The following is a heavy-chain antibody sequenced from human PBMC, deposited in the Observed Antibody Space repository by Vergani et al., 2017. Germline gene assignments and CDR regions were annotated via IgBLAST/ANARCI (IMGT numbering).Heavy chain of an antibody. J-gene: IGHJ4*02. V-gene: IGHV4-34*01. Sequence: QVQLQQWGAGLLKPSETLSLTCAVYGGSFSGYYWSWIRQPPGKGLEWIGEINHSGSTNYNPSLKSRVTTSVDTSKNQFSLKLSSVTAADTAVYYCARGRITFGGVIVKVFDYWGQGTLVTVSS. CDR3: ARGRITFGGVIVKVFDY. D-gene: IGHD3-16*02. CDR1: GGSFSGYY. CDR2: INHSGST.